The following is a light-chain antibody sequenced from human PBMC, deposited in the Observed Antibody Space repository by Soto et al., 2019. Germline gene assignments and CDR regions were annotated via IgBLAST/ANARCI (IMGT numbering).Light chain of an antibody. CDR1: QSISSS. J-gene: IGKJ1*01. Sequence: EIVLTQSPATLSLSPGERGTLSCRASQSISSSLAWYQQKPGQAPRLLIYDASTRATGIPARFSGSGSGTDFTLTISSLEPEDFAVYYCQQRFSWPRTFGQGTKVEIK. CDR2: DAS. CDR3: QQRFSWPRT. V-gene: IGKV3-11*01.